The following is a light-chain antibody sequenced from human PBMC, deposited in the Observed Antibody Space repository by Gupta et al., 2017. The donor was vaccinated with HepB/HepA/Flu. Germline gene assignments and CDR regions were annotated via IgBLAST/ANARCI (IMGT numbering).Light chain of an antibody. CDR1: QSVTKD. CDR3: QQYNKWPSLT. CDR2: GAS. J-gene: IGKJ4*01. Sequence: EIVMTHSPVILSVSQGERATVSCRASQSVTKDLAWYQQKDGQAPRLLIYGASVRAVGIPARFSGSGCGTEFTLTISSLQSEDFAVYYCQQYNKWPSLTFGGGTKVEIK. V-gene: IGKV3-15*01.